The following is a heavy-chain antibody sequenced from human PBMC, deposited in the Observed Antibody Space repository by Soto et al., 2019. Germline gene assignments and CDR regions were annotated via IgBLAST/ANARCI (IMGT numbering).Heavy chain of an antibody. CDR1: GGTFSNYY. CDR2: IIPMFDTP. D-gene: IGHD1-20*01. Sequence: QVQLVQSGAEVKKPGSSMKVSCKTSGGTFSNYYISCVRQAPGQGLEWMGDIIPMFDTPKYAQKFQGRVTITADESTSAAYMELSSLRAEDTAVYYCARGYSTGYFDYWGQGTLITVSS. V-gene: IGHV1-69*01. J-gene: IGHJ4*02. CDR3: ARGYSTGYFDY.